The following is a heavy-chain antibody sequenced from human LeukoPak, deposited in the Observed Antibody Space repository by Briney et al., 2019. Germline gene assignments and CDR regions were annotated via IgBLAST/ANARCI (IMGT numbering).Heavy chain of an antibody. CDR3: ARRGPYGGYLVDF. J-gene: IGHJ4*02. V-gene: IGHV5-51*01. CDR2: IYPGDSDT. Sequence: RGESLKISCKGSGYSFTTYWIGWVRQMPGKGLEWMGIIYPGDSDTRYSPSFQGQVTISVDKSNSTAYLQWSSLKASDTAMYYCARRGPYGGYLVDFWGQGTPVTVSS. D-gene: IGHD5-12*01. CDR1: GYSFTTYW.